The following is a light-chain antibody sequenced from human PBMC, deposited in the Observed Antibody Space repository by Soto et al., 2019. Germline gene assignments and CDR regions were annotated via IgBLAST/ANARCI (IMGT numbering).Light chain of an antibody. CDR2: VNSDGSH. CDR1: SGHSTYA. Sequence: QSVLTQSPSASASLGASVKLTCTLSSGHSTYAIAWHQQQPEKGPRYLMKVNSDGSHSKGDGIPDRFSGSSSGAERSLTISSLQSEDEADYYCQTWGTGFHVVFGGGTKVTVL. V-gene: IGLV4-69*01. CDR3: QTWGTGFHVV. J-gene: IGLJ2*01.